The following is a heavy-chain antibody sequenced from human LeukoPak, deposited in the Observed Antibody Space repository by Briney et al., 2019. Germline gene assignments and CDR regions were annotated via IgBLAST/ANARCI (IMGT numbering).Heavy chain of an antibody. D-gene: IGHD1-26*01. Sequence: GGSLRLSCAASAFTSSSYNMIWVRQAPGKGLEWVSSISGSSRYIYYADSMKGRFTISRDNAKNSVYLQMNSLRAEDTAVYYCARGRGELLTFDYWGQGTLVTVSS. V-gene: IGHV3-21*01. CDR2: ISGSSRYI. CDR3: ARGRGELLTFDY. J-gene: IGHJ4*02. CDR1: AFTSSSYN.